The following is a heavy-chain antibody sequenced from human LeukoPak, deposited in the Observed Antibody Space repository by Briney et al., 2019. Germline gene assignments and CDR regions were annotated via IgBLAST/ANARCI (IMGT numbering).Heavy chain of an antibody. J-gene: IGHJ4*02. CDR2: IHPEGNEK. CDR1: GFTYRNFW. V-gene: IGHV3-7*04. CDR3: ARGDAFSGDH. Sequence: PGGSLRLSCAASGFTYRNFWMSWVRQAPGRGLEWVANIHPEGNEKYHVESVKVRFTIARDNPKSSLFLQMNGLRVEDTALYYCARGDAFSGDHWGQGTLVTVSS.